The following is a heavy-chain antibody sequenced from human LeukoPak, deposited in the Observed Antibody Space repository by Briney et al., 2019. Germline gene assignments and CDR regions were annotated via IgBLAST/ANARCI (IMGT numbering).Heavy chain of an antibody. D-gene: IGHD3-22*01. V-gene: IGHV1-24*01. CDR1: GYTLTELY. J-gene: IGHJ4*02. Sequence: ASVKVSCKVSGYTLTELYMHWVRQAPGKGLEWMGGFDPEDGETIYAQKFQGRVTMTEDTSTDTAYMELSSLRSEDTAVYYCATVSTMIVVVARGERYYFDYWGQGTLVTVSS. CDR3: ATVSTMIVVVARGERYYFDY. CDR2: FDPEDGET.